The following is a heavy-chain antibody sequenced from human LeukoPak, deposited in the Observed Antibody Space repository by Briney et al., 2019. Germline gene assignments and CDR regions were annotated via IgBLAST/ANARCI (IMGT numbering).Heavy chain of an antibody. J-gene: IGHJ1*01. CDR1: GGSISSGGYY. D-gene: IGHD6-13*01. Sequence: SETLSLTCTVSGGSISSGGYYWSWIRQPPGKGLEWIGYIYHSGSTYYNPSLKSRVTISVDRSKNQFSLKLSSVTAADTAVYYCARASSSWYTEYFQHWGQGTLVTVSS. V-gene: IGHV4-30-2*01. CDR2: IYHSGST. CDR3: ARASSSWYTEYFQH.